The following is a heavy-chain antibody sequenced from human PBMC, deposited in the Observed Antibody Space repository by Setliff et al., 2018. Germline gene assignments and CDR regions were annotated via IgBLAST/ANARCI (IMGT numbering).Heavy chain of an antibody. CDR2: ISPYNDNT. J-gene: IGHJ5*02. D-gene: IGHD2-8*01. V-gene: IGHV1-18*04. Sequence: ASVKVSCKASGYMFKRYGINWMRQAPGQGFEWMGWISPYNDNTKSAQKFQDRITMTTDTTTSTSYMELRSLRSDDTAVYYCERLVRYCTATACQRTSGDDLWGQGTLVTVSS. CDR1: GYMFKRYG. CDR3: ERLVRYCTATACQRTSGDDL.